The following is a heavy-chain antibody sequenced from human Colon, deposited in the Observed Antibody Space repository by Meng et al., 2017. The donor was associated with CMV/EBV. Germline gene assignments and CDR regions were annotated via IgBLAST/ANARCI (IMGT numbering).Heavy chain of an antibody. CDR2: MHYSSGNT. V-gene: IGHV1-46*01. J-gene: IGHJ4*02. Sequence: ASVKVSCKSSGYILPASYFHWVRQAPGQGLEWLGIMHYSSGNTAHTQKLQGRISMTRDTSTSTVYIELTSLRSDDTALYYCARDTDIWGQGTLVTVSS. D-gene: IGHD4-11*01. CDR1: GYILPASY. CDR3: ARDTDI.